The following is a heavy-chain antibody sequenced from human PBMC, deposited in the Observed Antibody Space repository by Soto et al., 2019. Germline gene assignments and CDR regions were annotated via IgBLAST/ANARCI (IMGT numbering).Heavy chain of an antibody. CDR2: IYYSGST. CDR3: ARDPAYCSGGSCYVDY. CDR1: GGSISSGGYY. V-gene: IGHV4-30-4*01. Sequence: PSATRSLTCTVSGGSISSGGYYWSWIRQPPGKGLEWIGYIYYSGSTYYNPSLKSRVTISVDTSKNQFSLKLSSVTAADTAVYYCARDPAYCSGGSCYVDYWGQGTLVTVSS. J-gene: IGHJ4*02. D-gene: IGHD2-15*01.